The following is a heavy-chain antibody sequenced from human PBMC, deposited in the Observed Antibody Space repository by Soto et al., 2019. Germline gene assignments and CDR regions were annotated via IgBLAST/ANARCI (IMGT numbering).Heavy chain of an antibody. CDR1: GYSFISYD. Sequence: QVHLVQSGAEVKKPGASVKVSCKASGYSFISYDINWVRQATGQGLEWMGWMNPNSANTGYAQKFQGRFTMTRNHSLNPAYMELSSLRSEDTAVYYCSKGNTIGVYHAMDVWGQGTTVTVSS. CDR3: SKGNTIGVYHAMDV. V-gene: IGHV1-8*01. CDR2: MNPNSANT. J-gene: IGHJ6*02.